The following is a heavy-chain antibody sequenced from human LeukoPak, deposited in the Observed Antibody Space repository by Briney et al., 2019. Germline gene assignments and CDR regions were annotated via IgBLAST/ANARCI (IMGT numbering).Heavy chain of an antibody. CDR3: AKPPYGSGGTDAFDI. CDR1: GGSISSYY. CDR2: IYYSGST. Sequence: SETLSLTCTVSGGSISSYYWSWIRQPPGKGLEWIGYIYYSGSTNYNPSLKSRVTISVDTSKNQFTLKLSSVTAADTAVYYCAKPPYGSGGTDAFDIWGQGTMVTVSS. J-gene: IGHJ3*02. V-gene: IGHV4-59*01. D-gene: IGHD3-10*01.